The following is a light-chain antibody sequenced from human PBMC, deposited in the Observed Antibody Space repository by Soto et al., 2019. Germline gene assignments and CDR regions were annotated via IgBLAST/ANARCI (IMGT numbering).Light chain of an antibody. CDR1: SSNIGAGYD. J-gene: IGLJ1*01. CDR3: QSYDSGYV. V-gene: IGLV1-40*01. CDR2: GNT. Sequence: QSVLTQPPSVSGAPGQRVTISCTGSSSNIGAGYDVHWYQQLPGTAPKLLIFGNTNRPSGVPDRFSGSKSGTSASLAITGLQDEDEADYFCQSYDSGYVFGTGTKVTVL.